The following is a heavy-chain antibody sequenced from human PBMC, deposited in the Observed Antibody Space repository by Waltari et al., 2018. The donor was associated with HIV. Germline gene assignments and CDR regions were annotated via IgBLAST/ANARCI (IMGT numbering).Heavy chain of an antibody. CDR3: AKDTKASLMTLWSFDL. D-gene: IGHD3-10*01. J-gene: IGHJ3*01. V-gene: IGHV3-9*01. CDR2: ISWNNKVK. Sequence: EVRLGASGGGLSQPGSPLGLPCEDPVPPFHAFAIHWVRQRPGKGLEWVSGISWNNKVKGYGDSVKGRFTISRDNAKNSLYLQMNNLTSEDTALYYCAKDTKASLMTLWSFDLWGQGTMVTVSS. CDR1: VPPFHAFA.